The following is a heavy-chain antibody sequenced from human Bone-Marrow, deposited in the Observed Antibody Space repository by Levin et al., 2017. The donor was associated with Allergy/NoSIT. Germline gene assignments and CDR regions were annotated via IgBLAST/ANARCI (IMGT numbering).Heavy chain of an antibody. V-gene: IGHV4-30-4*01. CDR2: TFYSGTT. D-gene: IGHD4-17*01. CDR3: SSDRAYGELHFYFDS. Sequence: SQTLSLTCTVSGGSIRSPDFYWNWVRQPPGKGLEWIGSTFYSGTTRYNPALRRRATISVDTSTNRFSLRLGSVTAADTAVYYCSSDRAYGELHFYFDSWGQGAQVTVSS. CDR1: GGSIRSPDFY. J-gene: IGHJ4*02.